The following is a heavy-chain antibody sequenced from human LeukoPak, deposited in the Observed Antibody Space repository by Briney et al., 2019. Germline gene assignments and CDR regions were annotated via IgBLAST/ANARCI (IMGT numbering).Heavy chain of an antibody. V-gene: IGHV4-34*01. D-gene: IGHD3-3*01. CDR2: INHSGST. Sequence: PSETLSLTCAVYGGSFSGYFWSWIRQPPGKGLEWIGEINHSGSTSYSPSLKSRVTISVDTSKNHFSLKLSSVTAADTAVYYCASDGGYAMVVWGQGTTVTVSS. CDR1: GGSFSGYF. CDR3: ASDGGYAMVV. J-gene: IGHJ6*02.